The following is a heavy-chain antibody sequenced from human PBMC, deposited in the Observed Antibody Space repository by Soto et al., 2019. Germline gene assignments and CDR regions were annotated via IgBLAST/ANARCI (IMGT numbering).Heavy chain of an antibody. CDR1: GGSISSSNW. CDR2: IYHSGST. CDR3: ARAAELGYYYYGMDV. Sequence: SETLSLTCAVSGGSISSSNWWSWVRQPPGEGLEWIGEIYHSGSTNYNPSLKSRVTISVDKSRNQFSLKLSSVTAADTAVYYCARAAELGYYYYGMDVWGQGTTVTVSS. D-gene: IGHD7-27*01. J-gene: IGHJ6*02. V-gene: IGHV4-4*02.